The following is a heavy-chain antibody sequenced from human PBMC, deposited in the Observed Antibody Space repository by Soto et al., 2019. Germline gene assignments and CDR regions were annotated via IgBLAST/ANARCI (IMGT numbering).Heavy chain of an antibody. Sequence: GGSLRLSCAASGFTFSSYAMHWVRQAPGKGLEWVAVISYDGSNKYYADSVKGRFTISRDNSKNTLYLQMNSLRAEDTAVYYCARAGLFGILTGHLDYWGQGTLVTVSS. CDR3: ARAGLFGILTGHLDY. V-gene: IGHV3-30-3*01. CDR2: ISYDGSNK. D-gene: IGHD3-9*01. CDR1: GFTFSSYA. J-gene: IGHJ4*02.